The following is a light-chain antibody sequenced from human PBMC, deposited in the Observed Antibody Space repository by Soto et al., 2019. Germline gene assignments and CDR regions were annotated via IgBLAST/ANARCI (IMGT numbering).Light chain of an antibody. CDR1: QSISSY. CDR3: QQSYSTPIT. CDR2: AAS. J-gene: IGKJ5*01. V-gene: IGKV1-39*01. Sequence: DIQMTHSPSSLSASVVERVTITCRASQSISSYLNWYQQKPGKAPKLLIYAASSLQSGVPSRFSGSGSGTDFTLTISSLQPEDFATYSCQQSYSTPITFGQGTRLEIK.